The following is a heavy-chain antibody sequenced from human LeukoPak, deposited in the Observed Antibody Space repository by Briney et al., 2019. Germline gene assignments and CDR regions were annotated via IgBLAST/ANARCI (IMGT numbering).Heavy chain of an antibody. J-gene: IGHJ6*03. CDR3: ARDPITGTVRYYYYMDV. V-gene: IGHV3-33*01. D-gene: IGHD1-7*01. Sequence: PGGSLRLSCAASGFTFSSYGMHWVRQAPGKGLEWVAVIWYDGSNKYYADSVKGRFTISRDNSKNTLYLQMNSLRAEDMAVYYCARDPITGTVRYYYYMDVWGKGTTVTVSS. CDR2: IWYDGSNK. CDR1: GFTFSSYG.